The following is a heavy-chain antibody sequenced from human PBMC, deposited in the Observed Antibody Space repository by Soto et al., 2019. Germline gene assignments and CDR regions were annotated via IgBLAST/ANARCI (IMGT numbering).Heavy chain of an antibody. Sequence: EVQLLESGGGLVQPGGSLRLSCAASGFTFSSYAMSWVRQAPGKGLEWVSAISGSGGSTYYADSVKGRFTISRDNSKNTLYLKMNSRRAEDTAVYYCAKQSGFWSYYYMAVWGKGPTVTVSS. CDR1: GFTFSSYA. V-gene: IGHV3-23*01. J-gene: IGHJ6*03. D-gene: IGHD3-3*01. CDR2: ISGSGGST. CDR3: AKQSGFWSYYYMAV.